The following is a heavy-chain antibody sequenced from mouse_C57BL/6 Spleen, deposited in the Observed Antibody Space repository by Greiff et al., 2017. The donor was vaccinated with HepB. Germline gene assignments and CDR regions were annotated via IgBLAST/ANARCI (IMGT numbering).Heavy chain of an antibody. CDR3: ARNYDYDGWFAY. Sequence: QVQLQQPGAELVKPGASVKLSCKASGYTFTSYWMQWVKQRPGQGLEWIGDIDPSDSYTNYNQKFKGKATLTVDTSSSTAYMQLSSLTSEDSAVYYCARNYDYDGWFAYWGQGTLVTVSA. V-gene: IGHV1-50*01. CDR2: IDPSDSYT. CDR1: GYTFTSYW. D-gene: IGHD2-4*01. J-gene: IGHJ3*01.